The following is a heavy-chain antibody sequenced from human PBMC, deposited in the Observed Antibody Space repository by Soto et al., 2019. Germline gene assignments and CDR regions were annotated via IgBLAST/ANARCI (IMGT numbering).Heavy chain of an antibody. Sequence: QVQLVQSGAEVKKPGASVKVSCKASVYTFTSYNMHWVRQAPGQALDWVGMINPLGFSTTYAQKFRGRDTMTRDTSTSTGYMELTNLGSDDKAVYYCARAAGRFGELYWFDPWGQGTLVTVSP. CDR2: INPLGFST. CDR1: VYTFTSYN. V-gene: IGHV1-46*01. J-gene: IGHJ5*02. D-gene: IGHD3-10*01. CDR3: ARAAGRFGELYWFDP.